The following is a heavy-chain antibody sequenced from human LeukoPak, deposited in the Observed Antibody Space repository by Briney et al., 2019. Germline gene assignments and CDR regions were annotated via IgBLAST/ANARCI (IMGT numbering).Heavy chain of an antibody. J-gene: IGHJ4*02. D-gene: IGHD2-2*01. V-gene: IGHV3-30*03. Sequence: GGSLRLSCAASGFTFSSYGMHWVRQAPGKGLEWVAVISYDGSNKYYADSVKGRFTISRDNSKNTLYLQMNSLRSDDTAVYYCARARYCSSTSCHALYFDYWGQGTLVTVSS. CDR2: ISYDGSNK. CDR3: ARARYCSSTSCHALYFDY. CDR1: GFTFSSYG.